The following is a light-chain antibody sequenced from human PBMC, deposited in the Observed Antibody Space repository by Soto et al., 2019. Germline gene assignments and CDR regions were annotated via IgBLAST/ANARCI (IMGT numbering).Light chain of an antibody. Sequence: QSALTQPASVSGSPGQSITISCTGTSSDVGGYNYVSWFQHHPGKVPKLMIYEVSHRPSGVSDRFSGSKSGSTASLTISGLQAEDEADYYCCSFTSSYTWVFGGGTKVTVL. CDR2: EVS. V-gene: IGLV2-14*01. J-gene: IGLJ3*02. CDR3: CSFTSSYTWV. CDR1: SSDVGGYNY.